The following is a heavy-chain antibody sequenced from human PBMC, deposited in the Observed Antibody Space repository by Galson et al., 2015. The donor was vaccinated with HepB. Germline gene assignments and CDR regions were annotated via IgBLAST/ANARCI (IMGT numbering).Heavy chain of an antibody. CDR2: ISGSGGST. CDR3: ANRNSSSLGGGFDY. Sequence: SLRLSCAASGFTFRSYAMRWVRQAPGKGLEWVSAISGSGGSTYYADSVKGRFTISRDNSKNTLYLQMNSLRAEDTAVYYCANRNSSSLGGGFDYLGQGTLVTVSS. CDR1: GFTFRSYA. J-gene: IGHJ4*02. V-gene: IGHV3-23*01. D-gene: IGHD6-13*01.